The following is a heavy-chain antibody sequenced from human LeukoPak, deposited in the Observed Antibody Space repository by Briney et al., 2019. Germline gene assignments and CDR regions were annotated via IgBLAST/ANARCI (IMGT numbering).Heavy chain of an antibody. CDR3: ARVYDVWGSYRYTGAFDI. CDR1: GFTFDDYG. D-gene: IGHD3-16*02. CDR2: LNWNGAST. Sequence: GGSLRLSCAASGFTFDDYGLSWVRQVPGKGLEWVSGLNWNGASTGYADSVKGRFTISRDNAKNSLYLQMNSLRAEDTALYHCARVYDVWGSYRYTGAFDIWGQGTMVTVSS. V-gene: IGHV3-20*01. J-gene: IGHJ3*02.